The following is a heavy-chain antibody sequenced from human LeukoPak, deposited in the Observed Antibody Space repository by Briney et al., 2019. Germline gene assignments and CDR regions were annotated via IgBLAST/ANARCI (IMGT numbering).Heavy chain of an antibody. CDR3: ARGPTPGIAVAGTGYAFDI. J-gene: IGHJ3*02. CDR2: ISGSDGNT. V-gene: IGHV3-23*01. D-gene: IGHD6-19*01. CDR1: GFTFSNYA. Sequence: PGGSLRLSCAASGFTFSNYAMTWVRQAPGRGLEWVSGISGSDGNTYYTDSVKGRFTISRDNSKNTLYLQMNSLRAEDTAVYYCARGPTPGIAVAGTGYAFDIWGQGTMVTVSS.